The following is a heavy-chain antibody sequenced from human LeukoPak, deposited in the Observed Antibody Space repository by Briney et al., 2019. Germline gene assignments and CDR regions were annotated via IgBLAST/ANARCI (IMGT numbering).Heavy chain of an antibody. D-gene: IGHD1-26*01. J-gene: IGHJ3*02. CDR3: ARDSEVGATLGSAFDI. Sequence: SETLSLTCAVSGGSISSSNWWSWVRQPPGKGLEWIGEIYHSGSTNYNPSLKSRVTISVDTSKNQFSLKLSSVTAADTAVYYCARDSEVGATLGSAFDIWGQGTMVTVSS. V-gene: IGHV4-4*02. CDR2: IYHSGST. CDR1: GGSISSSNW.